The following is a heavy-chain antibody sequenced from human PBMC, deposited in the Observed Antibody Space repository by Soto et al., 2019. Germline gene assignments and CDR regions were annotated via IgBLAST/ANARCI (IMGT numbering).Heavy chain of an antibody. V-gene: IGHV3-23*01. J-gene: IGHJ4*02. D-gene: IGHD1-26*01. CDR3: AKGNGELLWYFDY. CDR1: GFTFSSYA. Sequence: EVQLLESGGGLVQPGGSLRLSCAASGFTFSSYAMSWVRQAPGKGLEWVSAISGRGGSTYYADSVKGRFTISRDNSKNTLYLQMNSLRAEDTAVYYCAKGNGELLWYFDYWGQGTLVTVSS. CDR2: ISGRGGST.